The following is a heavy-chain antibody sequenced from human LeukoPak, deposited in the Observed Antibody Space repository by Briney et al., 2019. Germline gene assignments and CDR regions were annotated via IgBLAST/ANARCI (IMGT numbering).Heavy chain of an antibody. V-gene: IGHV1-2*02. CDR2: INPNSGGT. Sequence: ASVKVSCKASGYTFTGYYMHWVRQAPGQGLEWMGWINPNSGGTNYAQKFQGRVTMTTDTSTSTAYMELRSLRSDDTAVYYCARDLITMVRGAEGYWGQGTLVTVSS. J-gene: IGHJ4*02. CDR3: ARDLITMVRGAEGY. D-gene: IGHD3-10*01. CDR1: GYTFTGYY.